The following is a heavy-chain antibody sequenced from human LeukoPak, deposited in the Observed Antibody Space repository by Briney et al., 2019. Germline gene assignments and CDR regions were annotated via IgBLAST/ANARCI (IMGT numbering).Heavy chain of an antibody. CDR3: ARDQGYCSSTSCYSY. CDR2: INPNSGGT. V-gene: IGHV1-2*02. CDR1: GYTFTGYY. J-gene: IGHJ4*02. D-gene: IGHD2-2*01. Sequence: ASAKVSCKASGYTFTGYYMHWVRQAPGQGLEWMGWINPNSGGTNYAQKFQGRVTMTRDTSISTAYMELSRLRSDDTAVYYCARDQGYCSSTSCYSYWGQGTLVTDSS.